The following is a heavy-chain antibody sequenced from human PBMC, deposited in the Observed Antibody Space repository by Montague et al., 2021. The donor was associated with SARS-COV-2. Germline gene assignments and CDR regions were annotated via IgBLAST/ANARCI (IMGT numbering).Heavy chain of an antibody. CDR2: IDTAGHT. Sequence: SLRLSCAASGFSFSNYDMYWVRQATGKGLEWVSGIDTAGHTYYPGSVKGRFTIPSENANNSLYLQMNSLRDGDTAVYYCARETTVQYYYAMDVWGQGTTVTVSS. J-gene: IGHJ6*02. D-gene: IGHD3-16*01. V-gene: IGHV3-13*04. CDR3: ARETTVQYYYAMDV. CDR1: GFSFSNYD.